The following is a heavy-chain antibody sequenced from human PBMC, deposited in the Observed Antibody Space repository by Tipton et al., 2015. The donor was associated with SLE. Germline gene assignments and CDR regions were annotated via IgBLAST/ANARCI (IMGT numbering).Heavy chain of an antibody. CDR3: ARGGNAFDI. Sequence: KPSETLSLTCAVYGGSFSGYYWSWIRQPPGKGLEWIGEINHSGSTTYNPSLKSRVTISVDTSKNQFSLKLNSVTAADTAVYYCARGGNAFDIWGQGTMVTVSS. J-gene: IGHJ3*02. CDR1: GGSFSGYY. V-gene: IGHV4-34*01. D-gene: IGHD3-10*01. CDR2: INHSGST.